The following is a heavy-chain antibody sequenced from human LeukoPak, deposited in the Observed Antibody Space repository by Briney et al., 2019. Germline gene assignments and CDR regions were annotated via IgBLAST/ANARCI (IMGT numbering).Heavy chain of an antibody. V-gene: IGHV1-46*01. Sequence: ASVKVSCKASGYTFTSYYMHWVRQAPGQGLEWMGIINPSGGNTSYAQKFQGRVTMTRDTSTSAVYMELSSLRSEDTAVYYCARDLCSGCYYFDYWGQGTLVTVSS. CDR1: GYTFTSYY. J-gene: IGHJ4*02. CDR2: INPSGGNT. D-gene: IGHD3-22*01. CDR3: ARDLCSGCYYFDY.